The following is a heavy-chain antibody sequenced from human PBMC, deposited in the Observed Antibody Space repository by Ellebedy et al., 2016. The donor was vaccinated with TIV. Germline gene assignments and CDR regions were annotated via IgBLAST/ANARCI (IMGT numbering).Heavy chain of an antibody. D-gene: IGHD6-13*01. CDR2: VYWDDDN. CDR3: AHHYSSSWYPVY. Sequence: SGPTLVKPTQTLTLTCTFSGFSLITSGVGVGWIRQPPGKALEWLAFVYWDDDNRYSPFLRSRLTVTKDTSKNQVVLTVTNVDPVDTATYYCAHHYSSSWYPVYWGQGTLVTVSS. V-gene: IGHV2-5*02. CDR1: GFSLITSGVG. J-gene: IGHJ4*02.